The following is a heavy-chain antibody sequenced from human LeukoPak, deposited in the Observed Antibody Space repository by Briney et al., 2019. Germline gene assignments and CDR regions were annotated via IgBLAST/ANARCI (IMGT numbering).Heavy chain of an antibody. CDR1: GGSVSSGSYY. J-gene: IGHJ2*01. D-gene: IGHD3-10*01. V-gene: IGHV4-61*01. CDR3: AREITMVRGGFDL. CDR2: IYYSGST. Sequence: SETLSLTCTVSGGSVSSGSYYWSWIRQPPGKGLEWIGYIYYSGSTNYNPSLKSRVTISVDTSKNQFSLKLSSVTAPDTAVYYCAREITMVRGGFDLWGRGTLVTVSS.